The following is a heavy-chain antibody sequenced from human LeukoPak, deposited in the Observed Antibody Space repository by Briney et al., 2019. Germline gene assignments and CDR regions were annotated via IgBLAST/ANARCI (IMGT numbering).Heavy chain of an antibody. Sequence: GGSLRLSCAASGFTFSSYSMNWVRQAPGKGLEWVSSISSSSSYIYYADSVKGRFTISRDNAKNSLYLQMSSLRAEDTAVYYCARPHCSSTSCYGRNVDYWGQGTLVTVSS. CDR3: ARPHCSSTSCYGRNVDY. V-gene: IGHV3-21*01. CDR1: GFTFSSYS. D-gene: IGHD2-2*01. J-gene: IGHJ4*02. CDR2: ISSSSSYI.